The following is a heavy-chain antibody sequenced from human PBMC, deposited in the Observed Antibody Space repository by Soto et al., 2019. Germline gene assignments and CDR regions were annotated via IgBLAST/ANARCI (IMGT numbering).Heavy chain of an antibody. CDR2: IIPIFGTA. D-gene: IGHD6-13*01. J-gene: IGHJ4*02. Sequence: GASVKVSCKASGGTFSSYAISWVRQAPGQGPEWMGGIIPIFGTANYAQKFQGRVTITADKSTSTAYMELSSLRSEDTAVYYCARVGEHSSSWPPYDYWGQGTLVTVSS. V-gene: IGHV1-69*06. CDR1: GGTFSSYA. CDR3: ARVGEHSSSWPPYDY.